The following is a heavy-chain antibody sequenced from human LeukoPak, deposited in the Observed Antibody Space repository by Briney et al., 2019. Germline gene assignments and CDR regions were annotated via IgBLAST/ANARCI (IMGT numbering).Heavy chain of an antibody. CDR3: ARGDIVDP. CDR1: GGSISSHY. J-gene: IGHJ5*02. Sequence: SETLSLTCTVSGGSISSHYWSWIRQPPGKGLEWIGYFYYSGSTVYNPSLMSRVTISADMSKNQSSLRLRSVTAADTAVYYCARGDIVDPWGQGILVTVSS. V-gene: IGHV4-59*11. D-gene: IGHD5-12*01. CDR2: FYYSGST.